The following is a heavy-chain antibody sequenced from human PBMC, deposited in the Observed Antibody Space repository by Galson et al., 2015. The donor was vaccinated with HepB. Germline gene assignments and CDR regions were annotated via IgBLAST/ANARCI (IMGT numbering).Heavy chain of an antibody. V-gene: IGHV3-66*01. J-gene: IGHJ4*02. CDR2: IYTGGIT. Sequence: SLRLSCAVSGFSVSSYFMSWVRQAPGKGLEWVSIIYTGGITHYADSVKGRFTISRDNSKSTVYLQMNSLRGEDTAVYYCATCRGSWGSSSDYWSQGTLVTVSS. D-gene: IGHD6-6*01. CDR1: GFSVSSYF. CDR3: ATCRGSWGSSSDY.